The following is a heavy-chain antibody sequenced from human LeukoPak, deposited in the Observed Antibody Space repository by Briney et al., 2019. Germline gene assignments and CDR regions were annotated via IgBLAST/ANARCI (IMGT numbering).Heavy chain of an antibody. CDR3: ARGRSPRTYYYYSSGHDAFGI. J-gene: IGHJ3*02. V-gene: IGHV1-18*01. CDR1: GYTFTSYG. D-gene: IGHD3-22*01. Sequence: ASVKVSCKASGYTFTSYGISWVRQAPGQGLEWMGWISAYNGNTNYAQKLQGRVTMTTDTSTSTAYMELRSLRSDDTAVYYCARGRSPRTYYYYSSGHDAFGIWGQGTMVTVSS. CDR2: ISAYNGNT.